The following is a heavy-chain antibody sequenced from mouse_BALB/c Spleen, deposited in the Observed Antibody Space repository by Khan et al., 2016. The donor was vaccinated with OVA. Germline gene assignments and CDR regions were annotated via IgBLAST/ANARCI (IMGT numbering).Heavy chain of an antibody. Sequence: EVQLVESGGGLVKPGGSLKLSCAASGFTFSNYGVSWVRQTPEKRLEWVASISSGDTTYYPDSVKGRFTISRDNARNILYLQMSSLRSVDTAMYYCARDYWFAYWGQGTLVTVSA. CDR3: ARDYWFAY. CDR2: ISSGDTT. CDR1: GFTFSNYG. V-gene: IGHV5-6-5*01. J-gene: IGHJ3*01.